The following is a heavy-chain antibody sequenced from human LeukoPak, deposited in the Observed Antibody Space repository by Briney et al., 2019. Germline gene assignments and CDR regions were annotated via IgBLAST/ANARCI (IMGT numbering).Heavy chain of an antibody. J-gene: IGHJ4*02. CDR3: ARAPGITIFGVVIPSRPALNFDY. D-gene: IGHD3-3*01. Sequence: SETLSLTCAVYGGSFSGYYWSWIRQPPGKGLEWIGEINHSGSTNYNPSLKSRVTISVDTHKNQFSLKLSSVTAADTAVYYCARAPGITIFGVVIPSRPALNFDYWGQGTLVTVSS. CDR1: GGSFSGYY. V-gene: IGHV4-34*01. CDR2: INHSGST.